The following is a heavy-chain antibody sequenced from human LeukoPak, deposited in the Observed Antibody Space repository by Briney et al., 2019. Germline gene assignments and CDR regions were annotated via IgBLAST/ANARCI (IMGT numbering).Heavy chain of an antibody. CDR2: IFTSGST. V-gene: IGHV4-4*07. D-gene: IGHD4/OR15-4a*01. J-gene: IGHJ5*02. CDR3: SRGGANDL. Sequence: SETLSLTCTVSGVSISSDYWSWIRQPAGKGLEWIGRIFTSGSTSYNPSLESRVTMSLDTSKNQFSLKLSSVTAADTAVYFCSRGGANDLWGQGTLVTVSS. CDR1: GVSISSDY.